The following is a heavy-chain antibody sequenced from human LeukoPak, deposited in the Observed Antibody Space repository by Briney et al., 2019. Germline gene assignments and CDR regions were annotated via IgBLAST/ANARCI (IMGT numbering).Heavy chain of an antibody. D-gene: IGHD2-15*01. Sequence: PSETLSLTCAVYGGSFSGYYWRLIRQPPGKGVEVTGEINHSGSTNYNPSLKSRVTISVDTSKNPFSLKLSSVTAADTAVYYCARRRVVAAKGGLNYWGQGTLVTVSS. V-gene: IGHV4-34*01. CDR3: ARRRVVAAKGGLNY. CDR1: GGSFSGYY. CDR2: INHSGST. J-gene: IGHJ4*02.